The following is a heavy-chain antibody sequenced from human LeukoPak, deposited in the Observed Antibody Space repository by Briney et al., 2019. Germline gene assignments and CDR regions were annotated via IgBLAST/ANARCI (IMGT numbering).Heavy chain of an antibody. D-gene: IGHD6-19*01. CDR2: ISYDGSNK. V-gene: IGHV3-30*04. CDR1: GFTFSNYG. CDR3: AKDAVAGGIDP. J-gene: IGHJ5*02. Sequence: PGGSLRLSCAASGFTFSNYGLHWVRQAPGKGLEWVAVISYDGSNKYYADSVKGRFTISRDNSKNTLYLQMNSLRAEDTAVYYCAKDAVAGGIDPWGQGTLVTVSS.